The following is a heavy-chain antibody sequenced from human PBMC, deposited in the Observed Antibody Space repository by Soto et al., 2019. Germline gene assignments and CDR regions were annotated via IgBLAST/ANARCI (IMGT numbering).Heavy chain of an antibody. CDR3: AKEGELDEVTNPEAVAPSFDY. CDR1: GFTFSSYG. CDR2: ISYDGSNK. D-gene: IGHD6-19*01. V-gene: IGHV3-30*18. Sequence: GGSLRLSCAASGFTFSSYGMHWVRQAPGKGLEWVAVISYDGSNKYYADSVKGRFTISRDNSKNKLYLQMNSLRAEDTAVYYCAKEGELDEVTNPEAVAPSFDYWGQGTLVTVSS. J-gene: IGHJ4*02.